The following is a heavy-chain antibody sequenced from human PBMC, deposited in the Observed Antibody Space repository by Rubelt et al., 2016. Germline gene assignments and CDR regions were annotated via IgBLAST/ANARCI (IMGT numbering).Heavy chain of an antibody. J-gene: IGHJ4*02. CDR2: IYYSGST. Sequence: QVQLQESGPGLVKPSETLSLTCTVSGGSISSYYWSWIRQPPGKGLEWIGYIYYSGSTNYNPSLKGRVTISVDTSKNQFSLKLSSVTAADTAVYYCARVSLDYGDHTYYYFDYWGQGTLVTVSS. D-gene: IGHD4-17*01. V-gene: IGHV4-59*12. CDR1: GGSISSYY. CDR3: ARVSLDYGDHTYYYFDY.